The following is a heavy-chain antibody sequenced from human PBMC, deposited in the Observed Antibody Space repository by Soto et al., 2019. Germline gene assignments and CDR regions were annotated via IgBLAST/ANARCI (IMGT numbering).Heavy chain of an antibody. CDR1: GGTLSNYV. D-gene: IGHD1-7*01. Sequence: QVQLVQSGAEVKKPVSSVKVSCKASGGTLSNYVVNWVRQGPGEGLEWMGRIILVSGEGNYAKKFQGRVTITADKSTSTSYMELSSLRSDDTAVYYCARDMTRTVDPYFDFWGQGTLVTVSS. CDR2: IILVSGEG. V-gene: IGHV1-69*06. J-gene: IGHJ4*02. CDR3: ARDMTRTVDPYFDF.